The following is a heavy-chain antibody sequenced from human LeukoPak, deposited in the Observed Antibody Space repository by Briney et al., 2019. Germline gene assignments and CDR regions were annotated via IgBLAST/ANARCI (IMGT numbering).Heavy chain of an antibody. V-gene: IGHV1-69*04. D-gene: IGHD5-24*01. CDR2: IIPILGIA. CDR3: ARVRRDGYNLGYFQH. J-gene: IGHJ1*01. Sequence: SVKVSCKASGGTFSSYAISWVRQAPGQGLEWMGRIIPILGIANYARKFQGRVTITADKSTSTAYMELSNLRSEDTAVYYCARVRRDGYNLGYFQHWGQGTLVTVSS. CDR1: GGTFSSYA.